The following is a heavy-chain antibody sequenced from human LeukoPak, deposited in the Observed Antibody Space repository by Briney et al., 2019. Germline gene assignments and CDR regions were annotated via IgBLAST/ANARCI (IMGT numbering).Heavy chain of an antibody. Sequence: PGGSLRLSCAASGFTFDDYAMHWVRHAPGKGLEWVSGISWNSGSIGYADSVKGRFTISRDNAKNSLYLQMNSLRAEDTALYYCAKSAAGTAPPIDYWGQGTLVTVSS. D-gene: IGHD6-13*01. J-gene: IGHJ4*02. CDR2: ISWNSGSI. V-gene: IGHV3-9*01. CDR1: GFTFDDYA. CDR3: AKSAAGTAPPIDY.